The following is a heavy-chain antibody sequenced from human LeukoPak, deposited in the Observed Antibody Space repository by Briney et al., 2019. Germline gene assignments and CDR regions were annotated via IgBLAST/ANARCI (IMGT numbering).Heavy chain of an antibody. J-gene: IGHJ4*02. CDR2: LRGNGDA. Sequence: GGSLTLSCVASGFTFSSYAMSWVRETPARGLEWVSSLRGNGDAFYADSVKGRFTLSRDESRNTVYLQLSKLSVEDTAIYYFAKASWVSTADAVLWGQGTVVTVSS. CDR3: AKASWVSTADAVL. D-gene: IGHD3-16*01. CDR1: GFTFSSYA. V-gene: IGHV3-23*01.